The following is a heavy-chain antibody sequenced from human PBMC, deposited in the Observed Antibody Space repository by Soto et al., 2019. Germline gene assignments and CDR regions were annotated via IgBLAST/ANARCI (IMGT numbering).Heavy chain of an antibody. V-gene: IGHV3-7*05. Sequence: EVHLVESGGGLVQPGGSLRLSCAASGFTFSIYWMRWVRQAPGKGLEWVATINKDGSEKKYVDSVKGRFTISRDNAQNSLFLQMNSLRAEDTAIYYCAAVTASRSFGYWGQGTLVTVSS. J-gene: IGHJ4*02. CDR3: AAVTASRSFGY. CDR2: INKDGSEK. D-gene: IGHD2-21*02. CDR1: GFTFSIYW.